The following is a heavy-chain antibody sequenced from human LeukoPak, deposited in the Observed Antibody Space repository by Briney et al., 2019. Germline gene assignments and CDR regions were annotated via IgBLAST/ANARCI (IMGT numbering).Heavy chain of an antibody. CDR2: ISYSGYT. J-gene: IGHJ4*02. Sequence: SETLSLTCTVSGGSIRRYYWSWIRQAPGKGLEWIGFISYSGYTSYSPSLKSRVAISVDTSKSQFYLRLSSLDAADTAIYYCARGRNDNGGMFFDSWAQGTLGTVSS. V-gene: IGHV4-59*01. CDR1: GGSIRRYY. CDR3: ARGRNDNGGMFFDS. D-gene: IGHD4-23*01.